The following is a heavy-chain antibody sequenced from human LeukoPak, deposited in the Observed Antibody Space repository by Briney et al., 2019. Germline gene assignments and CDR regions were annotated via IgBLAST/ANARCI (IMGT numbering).Heavy chain of an antibody. CDR1: GGSISSYY. J-gene: IGHJ6*03. V-gene: IGHV4-59*01. CDR2: IYYSGST. D-gene: IGHD3-10*01. CDR3: ARRGYGSGSYYNDYYDHYIDV. Sequence: SETLSLTCTVSGGSISSYYTSWIRQPPGKGLEWIGYIYYSGSTNYNPSLKSRVTISVDTSKNQFSLKLSSVTAADTAVYYCARRGYGSGSYYNDYYDHYIDVWGQGTMVTVSS.